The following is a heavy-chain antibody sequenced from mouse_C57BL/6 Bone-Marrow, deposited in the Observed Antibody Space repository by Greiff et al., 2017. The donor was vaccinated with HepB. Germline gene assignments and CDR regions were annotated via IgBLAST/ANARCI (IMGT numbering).Heavy chain of an antibody. Sequence: EVKLMESGPELVKPGASVKISCKASGYSFTDYNMNWVKQSNGKSLEWIGVINTNYGTTSYNQKFKGKATLTVDQSSSTAYMQLNSLTSEDSAVYYCARFDYGSSYGYWGQGTTLTVSS. CDR3: ARFDYGSSYGY. D-gene: IGHD1-1*01. V-gene: IGHV1-39*01. CDR2: INTNYGTT. J-gene: IGHJ2*01. CDR1: GYSFTDYN.